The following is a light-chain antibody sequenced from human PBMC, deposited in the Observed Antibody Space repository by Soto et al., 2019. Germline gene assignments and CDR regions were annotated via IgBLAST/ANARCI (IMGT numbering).Light chain of an antibody. CDR1: QSISSW. J-gene: IGKJ1*01. V-gene: IGKV1-5*01. Sequence: DIKMTQSPSTLSASVGDRVTITCRASQSISSWLAWYQQKPGKAPKLLIYDASSLESGVPSRFSGSGSGTEFTLTISSLQPDDFATYYCQQYNSYSGTFGQGSMV. CDR3: QQYNSYSGT. CDR2: DAS.